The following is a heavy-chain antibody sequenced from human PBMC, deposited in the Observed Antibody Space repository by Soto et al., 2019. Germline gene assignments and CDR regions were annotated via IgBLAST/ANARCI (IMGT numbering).Heavy chain of an antibody. CDR1: GFTFSSYW. Sequence: GESLKISCAASGFTFSSYWMSWVRQAPGKGLEWVANIKQDGSEKYYVDSVKGRFTISRDNAKNSLYLQMNSLRAEDTAVYYCARGALDQLARFDAFDIWGQGTMVTVSS. CDR2: IKQDGSEK. D-gene: IGHD6-6*01. CDR3: ARGALDQLARFDAFDI. V-gene: IGHV3-7*01. J-gene: IGHJ3*02.